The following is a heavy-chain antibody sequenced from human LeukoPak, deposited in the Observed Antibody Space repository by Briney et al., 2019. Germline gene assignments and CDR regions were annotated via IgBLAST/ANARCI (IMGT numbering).Heavy chain of an antibody. Sequence: SETLSLTCTVSGGSISSSSYYWGWIRQPPGKGLEWIGSIYYSGSTYYNPSLKSRVTISVNTSKNQFSLKLSSVTAADTAVYYCARMAGGSGGKPPRKLWGRGTLVTVSS. CDR3: ARMAGGSGGKPPRKL. J-gene: IGHJ2*01. CDR1: GGSISSSSYY. CDR2: IYYSGST. V-gene: IGHV4-39*07. D-gene: IGHD3-10*01.